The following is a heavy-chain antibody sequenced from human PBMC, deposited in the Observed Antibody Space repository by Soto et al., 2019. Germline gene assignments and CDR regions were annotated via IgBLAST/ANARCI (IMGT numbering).Heavy chain of an antibody. Sequence: QVQLQESGPGLVKPSETLSLTCTVSGGSISSYYWSWIRQPAGKGLELIGRIYTSGGPNYNPSLKSRVTMSVDTSKNQFALKLSSVTAADTAVYYCAREVGDCSGGSCYYLDYWGQGTLVTVSS. D-gene: IGHD2-15*01. J-gene: IGHJ4*02. CDR1: GGSISSYY. V-gene: IGHV4-4*07. CDR3: AREVGDCSGGSCYYLDY. CDR2: IYTSGGP.